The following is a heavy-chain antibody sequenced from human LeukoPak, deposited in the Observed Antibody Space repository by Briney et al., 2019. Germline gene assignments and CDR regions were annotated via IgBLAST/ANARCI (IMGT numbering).Heavy chain of an antibody. CDR1: GGSISSGGYY. CDR2: IYYSGST. D-gene: IGHD3-10*01. CDR3: AKRFRKRITMAQGAFDI. J-gene: IGHJ3*02. Sequence: SQTLSLTCTVSGGSISSGGYYWSWIRQHPGKGLEWIGYIYYSGSTYYNPSLKSRVTISVDTSKNQFSLKLSSVTAADTAVYYCAKRFRKRITMAQGAFDIWGQGTMVTVSS. V-gene: IGHV4-31*03.